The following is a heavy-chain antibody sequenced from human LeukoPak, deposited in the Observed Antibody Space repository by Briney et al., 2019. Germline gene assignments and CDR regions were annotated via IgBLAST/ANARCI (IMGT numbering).Heavy chain of an antibody. CDR1: GFTFTTYW. V-gene: IGHV3-74*01. J-gene: IGHJ4*02. CDR2: INSDGSST. CDR3: ARVFSSSFPYYFDY. Sequence: GGSLRLSCAASGFTFTTYWMHWVRQAPGKGLVWVSRINSDGSSTSYADSVKGRFTISRDNAKNTLYLQMNGLRAEDTAVYYCARVFSSSFPYYFDYWGQGTLVTVSS. D-gene: IGHD6-6*01.